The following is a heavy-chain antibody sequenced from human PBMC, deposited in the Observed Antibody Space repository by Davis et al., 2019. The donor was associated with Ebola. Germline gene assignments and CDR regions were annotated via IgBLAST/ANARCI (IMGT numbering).Heavy chain of an antibody. D-gene: IGHD2/OR15-2a*01. V-gene: IGHV3-74*03. CDR1: GFAFSSYW. CDR3: TRGSADYLGIDY. Sequence: GESLKISCAASGFAFSSYWMHWVRQTPGKGPVGVSRINSDGTYTTYADSVKGRFTISRDNAKNTLYLQLNSLRAEDTAVYYCTRGSADYLGIDYWGQGTLVTVSS. J-gene: IGHJ4*02. CDR2: INSDGTYT.